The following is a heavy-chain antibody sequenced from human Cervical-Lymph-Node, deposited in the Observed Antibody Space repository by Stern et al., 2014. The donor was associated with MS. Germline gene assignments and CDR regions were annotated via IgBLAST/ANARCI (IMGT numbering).Heavy chain of an antibody. CDR3: ARERIHCSGTSCYGGWFDP. D-gene: IGHD2-15*01. CDR2: IIPIFRTT. V-gene: IGHV1-69*06. Sequence: VQLVESGAEVKKPGSSVRVSCKASVGTFSNNSISWVRQAPGQGLEWMGGIIPIFRTTKYAQKFQGRVTLTADMSTSTVYMELTSLISDDTALYYCARERIHCSGTSCYGGWFDPWGQGTLVTVSS. CDR1: VGTFSNNS. J-gene: IGHJ5*02.